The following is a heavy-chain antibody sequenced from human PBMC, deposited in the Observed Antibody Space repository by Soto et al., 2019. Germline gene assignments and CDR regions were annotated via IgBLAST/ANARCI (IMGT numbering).Heavy chain of an antibody. V-gene: IGHV1-8*01. CDR1: GDSLASSD. D-gene: IGHD2-15*01. Sequence: APVEASSKESGDSLASSDSSWVQQSAGQGLEWMGWMEPSTGRTGYAQKFQGRVTVTRDTSIDTAYMELTTLTSDDTAFYYCARGVSAVVDFWGQGTLVTVSS. J-gene: IGHJ4*02. CDR3: ARGVSAVVDF. CDR2: MEPSTGRT.